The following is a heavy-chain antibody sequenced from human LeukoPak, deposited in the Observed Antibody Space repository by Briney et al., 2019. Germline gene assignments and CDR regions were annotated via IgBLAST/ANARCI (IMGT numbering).Heavy chain of an antibody. D-gene: IGHD6-19*01. Sequence: GGSLRLSCAASGFPFSSYGMHWVRQAPGKGLEWVARLVYDARSDYANSVKGRFSISRDDSKNALFLDMSNLRVEDTALYYCARDLSAAFDFWGQGVLVTVSS. J-gene: IGHJ4*02. CDR2: LVYDARS. V-gene: IGHV3-33*01. CDR1: GFPFSSYG. CDR3: ARDLSAAFDF.